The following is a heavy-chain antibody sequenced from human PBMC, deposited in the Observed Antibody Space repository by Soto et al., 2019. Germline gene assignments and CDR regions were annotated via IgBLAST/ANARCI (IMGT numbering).Heavy chain of an antibody. CDR3: AKESGGERYAAYFDL. CDR1: GFTLSNIG. CDR2: ISAGGNTK. V-gene: IGHV3-30*18. J-gene: IGHJ4*02. D-gene: IGHD2-21*01. Sequence: QVQLVESGGGVVQPGTSLRLACAASGFTLSNIGMQWVRQAPGKGLEWVAVISAGGNTKYYADSVKDRFTISRDNSKNTLFLQMNSLGTEDTAVYYCAKESGGERYAAYFDLWGQGTLVTVSA.